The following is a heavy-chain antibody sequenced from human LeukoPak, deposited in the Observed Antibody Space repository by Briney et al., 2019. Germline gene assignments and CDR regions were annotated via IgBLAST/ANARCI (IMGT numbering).Heavy chain of an antibody. J-gene: IGHJ4*02. Sequence: GGSLRLSCAASGFTFSSYAMSWVRQAPGKGLEWVSAISGSGGSTYYADSVKGRFTISRDNSKNTLYLQMNSLRAADMAVYYCAKPLSSSGYYTDYWGQGTLVTVSS. CDR3: AKPLSSSGYYTDY. CDR1: GFTFSSYA. CDR2: ISGSGGST. D-gene: IGHD3-22*01. V-gene: IGHV3-23*01.